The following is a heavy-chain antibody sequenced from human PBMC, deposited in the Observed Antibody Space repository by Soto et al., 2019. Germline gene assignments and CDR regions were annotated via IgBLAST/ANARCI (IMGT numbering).Heavy chain of an antibody. CDR1: GYTFTSYG. Sequence: QVQLVQSGAEVKNPVASVKVSCKTSGYTFTSYGIGWARQAPGQGLEWMGWINTYNGNTNYAQNLQGRVTLTTDTSTSTAYMELRSLRSNDTAIYYCAMVDVYVTPSPQDVWGQGTTVTVSS. J-gene: IGHJ6*02. CDR2: INTYNGNT. D-gene: IGHD3-16*01. CDR3: AMVDVYVTPSPQDV. V-gene: IGHV1-18*01.